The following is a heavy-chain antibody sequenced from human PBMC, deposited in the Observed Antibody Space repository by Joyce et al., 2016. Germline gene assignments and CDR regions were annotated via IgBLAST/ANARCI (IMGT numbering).Heavy chain of an antibody. CDR1: GFTFSSYS. CDR3: ARSSYTNGIFDY. Sequence: EVQLVESGGGLVKPGGSVRLSCAASGFTFSSYSMCWVRQAPGKGLEWVAALSSSSSYIKYTDSVKGRFTISIDNAKNSLYLQMNSLRVEDTAVYYCARSSYTNGIFDYWGQGTLVTVSS. J-gene: IGHJ4*02. V-gene: IGHV3-21*01. CDR2: LSSSSSYI. D-gene: IGHD2-8*01.